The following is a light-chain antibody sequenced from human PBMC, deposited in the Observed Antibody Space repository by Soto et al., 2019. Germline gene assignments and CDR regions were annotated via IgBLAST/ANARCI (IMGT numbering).Light chain of an antibody. CDR1: QSVSSGS. Sequence: EIVLTQSPGTLSLSPGERATLSCRASQSVSSGSLAWYQQKPGQAPRLLISGASSRATGIPARFSGSGSGTDFTLTISRLEPEDFAVYYCQQYGSPPWTFGQGTKVEIK. J-gene: IGKJ1*01. CDR3: QQYGSPPWT. CDR2: GAS. V-gene: IGKV3-20*01.